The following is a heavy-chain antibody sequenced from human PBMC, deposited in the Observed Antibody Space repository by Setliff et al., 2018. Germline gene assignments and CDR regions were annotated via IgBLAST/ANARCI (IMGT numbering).Heavy chain of an antibody. J-gene: IGHJ4*02. CDR2: FRDKASGYTT. V-gene: IGHV3-49*04. Sequence: GWSLRLSCVASGFTFSNYEMNWVRQAPGKGLEWVGRFRDKASGYTTEYAASVKGRFTISRDDSKSIAYLQMNSLKTEDTAVYYCTREGPNYGFDYWGQGTLVTVSS. CDR1: GFTFSNYE. CDR3: TREGPNYGFDY. D-gene: IGHD3-10*01.